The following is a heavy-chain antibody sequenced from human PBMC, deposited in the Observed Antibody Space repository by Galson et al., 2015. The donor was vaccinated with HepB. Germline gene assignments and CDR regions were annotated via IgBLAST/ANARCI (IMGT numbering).Heavy chain of an antibody. D-gene: IGHD5-24*01. CDR1: GGSISSSNYY. CDR3: ASGRRDGYRYFDY. CDR2: NFYSGST. V-gene: IGHV4-39*01. J-gene: IGHJ4*02. Sequence: SETLSLTCTVSGGSISSSNYYWGWIRQPPGKGLEWIGSNFYSGSTYYNPSLKGRVTISVETSKNQLSLKVNSVTAADTAFYYCASGRRDGYRYFDYRGQGTLVTVSS.